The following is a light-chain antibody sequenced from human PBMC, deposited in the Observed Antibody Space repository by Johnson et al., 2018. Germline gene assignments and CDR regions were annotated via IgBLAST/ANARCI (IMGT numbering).Light chain of an antibody. CDR2: EHH. Sequence: QSVLTQPPSVSAAPGPTVTISCSGSSSNIGNNYVSWYQQLPGTAPTLLLYEHHQRPSGIPDRLSGSKSATSATLCFTGLQSGYEADYYCGTWDSRLSAGNVFGTGTKVTVL. CDR1: SSNIGNNY. J-gene: IGLJ1*01. CDR3: GTWDSRLSAGNV. V-gene: IGLV1-51*02.